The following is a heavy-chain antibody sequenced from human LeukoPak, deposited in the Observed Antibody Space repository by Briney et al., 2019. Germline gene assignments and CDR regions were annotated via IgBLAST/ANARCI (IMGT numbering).Heavy chain of an antibody. J-gene: IGHJ5*02. CDR2: IYYSGST. V-gene: IGHV4-39*07. Sequence: SSETLSLTCTVSGGSISSSSYYWGWIRQPPGKGLEWIGSIYYSGSTYYNPSLKSRVTISVDTSKNQFSPKLSSVTAADTAVYYCARGLYWFDPWGQGTLVTVSS. D-gene: IGHD3-22*01. CDR1: GGSISSSSYY. CDR3: ARGLYWFDP.